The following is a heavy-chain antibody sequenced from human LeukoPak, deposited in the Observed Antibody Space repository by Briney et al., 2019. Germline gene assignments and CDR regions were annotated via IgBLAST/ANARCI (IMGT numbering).Heavy chain of an antibody. CDR1: GGTFSSYA. Sequence: ASVKVSCKASGGTFSSYAISWVRQAPGQGLEWMGGIIPIFGTANYAQKFQGRVTITADESTSTAYMELSSLRSEDTAVYYCARSSGSGSYYWVEYYMDVWGKGTTVTISS. CDR3: ARSSGSGSYYWVEYYMDV. J-gene: IGHJ6*03. V-gene: IGHV1-69*13. D-gene: IGHD3-10*01. CDR2: IIPIFGTA.